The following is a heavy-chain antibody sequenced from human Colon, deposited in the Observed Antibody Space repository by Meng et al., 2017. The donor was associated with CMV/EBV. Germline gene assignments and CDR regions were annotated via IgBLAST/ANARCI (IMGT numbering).Heavy chain of an antibody. D-gene: IGHD2-8*01. J-gene: IGHJ5*02. CDR1: GYTFPRHF. Sequence: SGYTFPRHFVHWVRQAPGQGLEWMGIINPNGGWTSSADIFQGRLTVTRDTSTNTVYMELSSLTPEDTAIYYCARDHSDNDDRWWLDPWGQGTLVTVSS. V-gene: IGHV1-46*01. CDR2: INPNGGWT. CDR3: ARDHSDNDDRWWLDP.